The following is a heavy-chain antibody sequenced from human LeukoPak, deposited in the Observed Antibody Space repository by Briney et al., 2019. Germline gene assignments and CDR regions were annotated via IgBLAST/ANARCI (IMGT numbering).Heavy chain of an antibody. D-gene: IGHD6-6*01. CDR3: ARGGSSLSLNWFDP. V-gene: IGHV4-31*03. Sequence: SETLSLTCTVSGGSISSGGYYWSWIRQHPGKGLEWIGYIYYSGSTYYNPSLKSRVTISVDTSKNQFSLKLSSVTAADTAVYYCARGGSSLSLNWFDPWGQGTLVTVSS. CDR1: GGSISSGGYY. J-gene: IGHJ5*02. CDR2: IYYSGST.